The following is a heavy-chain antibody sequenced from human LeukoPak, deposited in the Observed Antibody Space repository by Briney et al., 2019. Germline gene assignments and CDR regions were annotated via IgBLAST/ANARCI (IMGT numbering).Heavy chain of an antibody. V-gene: IGHV3-30*02. CDR2: IRYDGSNK. CDR1: GFAFSSYG. CDR3: AKDTTPPKAGFDP. D-gene: IGHD1-14*01. Sequence: GGSLRLSCAASGFAFSSYGMHWVRQAPGKGLEWVAFIRYDGSNKYYADSVKGRFTISRDNSKNTLYLQMNSLRAEDTAVYYCAKDTTPPKAGFDPWGQGTLVTVSS. J-gene: IGHJ5*02.